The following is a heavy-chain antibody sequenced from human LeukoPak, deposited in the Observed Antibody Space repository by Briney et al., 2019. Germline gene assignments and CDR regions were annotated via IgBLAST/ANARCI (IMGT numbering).Heavy chain of an antibody. J-gene: IGHJ4*02. CDR3: TRSGTRLGTDFDY. V-gene: IGHV3-21*01. CDR2: INENSRYI. Sequence: GGSLRLSCAGSGFTFRSYAMDWVRQAPGKGLEWVSSINENSRYIYYTDSVKDRFTISRDNAINSLFLYMNSLRVEDTAVYYCTRSGTRLGTDFDYWGQGTLVTVSS. CDR1: GFTFRSYA. D-gene: IGHD3-16*01.